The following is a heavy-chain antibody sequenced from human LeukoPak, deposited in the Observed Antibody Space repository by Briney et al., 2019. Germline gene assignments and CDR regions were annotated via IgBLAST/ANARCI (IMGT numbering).Heavy chain of an antibody. CDR3: ARLVRFSSDYFDR. V-gene: IGHV4-39*01. D-gene: IGHD6-6*01. Sequence: PSETLSLPCTVSGSPLSSSNYLWGWVRQPRGKGVERDGRMYYSESTYYNPTLKNRLTISVDTYQNQFSLELSAVTAADTAVYYCARLVRFSSDYFDRWRRGTQVSVSS. CDR1: GSPLSSSNYL. CDR2: MYYSEST. J-gene: IGHJ4*02.